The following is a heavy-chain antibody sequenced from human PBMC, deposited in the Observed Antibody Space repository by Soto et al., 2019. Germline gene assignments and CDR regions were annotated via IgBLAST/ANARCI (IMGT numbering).Heavy chain of an antibody. CDR1: GGSFSGYY. CDR3: ARPGYSSSESWFDP. D-gene: IGHD6-13*01. CDR2: INHSGST. V-gene: IGHV4-34*01. Sequence: PSETLSLTCAVCGGSFSGYYWSWIRQPPGKGLEWIGEINHSGSTNYNPSLKSRVTISVDTSKNQFSLKLSSVTAADTAVYYCARPGYSSSESWFDPWGQGTLVTVSS. J-gene: IGHJ5*02.